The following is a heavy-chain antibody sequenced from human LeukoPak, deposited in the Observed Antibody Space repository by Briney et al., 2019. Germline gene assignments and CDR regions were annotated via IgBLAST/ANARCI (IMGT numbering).Heavy chain of an antibody. J-gene: IGHJ4*02. CDR3: ARDSHYCSGGSCYSYYFDY. V-gene: IGHV1-69*04. CDR2: IIPILGIA. CDR1: GGTFSSYA. D-gene: IGHD2-15*01. Sequence: SVKVSCKASGGTFSSYAISWVRQAPGQGLEWMGRIIPILGIANYAQKFQGRVTITADKSTNTAYMELSSLRSEDTAVYYCARDSHYCSGGSCYSYYFDYWGQGTLVTVSS.